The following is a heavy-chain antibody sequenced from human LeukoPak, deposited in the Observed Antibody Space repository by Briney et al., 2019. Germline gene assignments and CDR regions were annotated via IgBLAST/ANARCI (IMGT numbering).Heavy chain of an antibody. CDR3: ATVGPLMAYAIRGRAFDI. D-gene: IGHD2-8*01. CDR1: GYTFTSYG. J-gene: IGHJ4*02. CDR2: FDPEDGET. Sequence: GASVKVSCKASGYTFTSYGISWVRQAPGQGLEWMGGFDPEDGETIYAQKFQGRVTMTEDTSTDTAYMELSSLRSEDTAVYNCATVGPLMAYAIRGRAFDIWGQGTLVTVSS. V-gene: IGHV1-24*01.